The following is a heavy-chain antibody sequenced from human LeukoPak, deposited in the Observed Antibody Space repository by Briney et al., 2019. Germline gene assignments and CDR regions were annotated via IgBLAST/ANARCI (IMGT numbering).Heavy chain of an antibody. CDR1: GGSVSSGSYY. V-gene: IGHV4-39*07. CDR3: ARSEEAVAGYYYYYMDV. J-gene: IGHJ6*03. CDR2: IYYSGST. D-gene: IGHD6-19*01. Sequence: SETLSLTCTVSGGSVSSGSYYWGWTRQPPGKGLEWIGNIYYSGSTYYNPSLKSRVTISVDTSKNQFSLKLSSVTAADTAVYYCARSEEAVAGYYYYYMDVWGKGTTVTVSS.